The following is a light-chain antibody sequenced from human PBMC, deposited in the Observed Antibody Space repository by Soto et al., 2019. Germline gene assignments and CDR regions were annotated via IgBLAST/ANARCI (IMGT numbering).Light chain of an antibody. CDR3: SSYTGGNARVV. Sequence: QSVLTQPASVSGSPGQSITISCTGSDVGAYRYVSWYQQHPGKAPRLMIYDVSNRPSGVSDRFSGSKSGNTASLTISGLQPEDEAYFFCSSYTGGNARVVFGGGTTLTVL. J-gene: IGLJ2*01. CDR1: SDVGAYRY. V-gene: IGLV2-14*01. CDR2: DVS.